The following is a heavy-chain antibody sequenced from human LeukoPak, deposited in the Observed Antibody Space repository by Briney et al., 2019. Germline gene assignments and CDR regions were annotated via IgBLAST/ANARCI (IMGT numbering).Heavy chain of an antibody. D-gene: IGHD3-9*01. J-gene: IGHJ4*02. Sequence: GASVKVSCKASGYTFTGYYIHWVRQSPGQGLEWMGWINPNGGGTNYAQSFQGRVTMTRDTSISTAYMELSRLRSDDTAVYYCVREYMWGDLLTGPDYWGQGTLVTVSS. CDR3: VREYMWGDLLTGPDY. CDR1: GYTFTGYY. CDR2: INPNGGGT. V-gene: IGHV1-2*02.